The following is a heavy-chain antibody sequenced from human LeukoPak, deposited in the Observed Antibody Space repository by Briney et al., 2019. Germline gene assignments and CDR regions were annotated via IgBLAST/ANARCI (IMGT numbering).Heavy chain of an antibody. CDR1: GFTFSSYG. CDR3: AKDRLSFHFWSAYYFDY. D-gene: IGHD3-3*02. J-gene: IGHJ4*02. Sequence: GGSLRLSCAASGFTFSSYGMHWVRQAPGKGLEWVAFIRYDGSNKYYADSVKGRFTISRDNSKNSLYLQMNSLRTEDTALYYCAKDRLSFHFWSAYYFDYWGQGTLVTVSS. CDR2: IRYDGSNK. V-gene: IGHV3-30*02.